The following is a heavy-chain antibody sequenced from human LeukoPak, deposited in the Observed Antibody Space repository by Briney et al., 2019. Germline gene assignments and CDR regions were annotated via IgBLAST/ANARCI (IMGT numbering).Heavy chain of an antibody. Sequence: PGGAPRPSCAASWFIFSYYYMKWGRQAPGEGLEWVSSINSNSNYMSYADSVKGRFTISRDNAKNSLYLQMTSLRAEDTAVYYCARSEFEAFDMWGQGTMVTVSS. CDR3: ARSEFEAFDM. D-gene: IGHD3-10*01. CDR2: INSNSNYM. J-gene: IGHJ3*02. V-gene: IGHV3-21*01. CDR1: WFIFSYYY.